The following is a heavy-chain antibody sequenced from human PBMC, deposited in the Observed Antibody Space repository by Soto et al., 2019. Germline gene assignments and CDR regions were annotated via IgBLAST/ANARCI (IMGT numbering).Heavy chain of an antibody. CDR1: GFTFSNAW. CDR3: TTDLGANNWFDP. D-gene: IGHD3-16*01. J-gene: IGHJ5*02. Sequence: GGSLSLSCAASGFTFSNAWMNWVRQAPGKGLEWVGRIKSKTDGGTTDYAAPVKGIFTISRDDSKNTLYLQMNSLKTEDTAVYYCTTDLGANNWFDPWGQGTLVTVSS. V-gene: IGHV3-15*07. CDR2: IKSKTDGGTT.